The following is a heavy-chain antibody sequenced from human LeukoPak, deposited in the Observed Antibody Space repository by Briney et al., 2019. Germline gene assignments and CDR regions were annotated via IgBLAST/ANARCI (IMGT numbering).Heavy chain of an antibody. CDR1: GGSISSYY. D-gene: IGHD6-19*01. J-gene: IGHJ3*01. V-gene: IGHV4-59*12. Sequence: SETLSLTCTVSGGSISSYYWTWIRQPPGKGLEWIGFIYYTGNTNSNPSLKSRVIISLETSKNQFSLKLNSVTAADTAVYFCVAGWGIDSFDFWGHGTMVIVSS. CDR2: IYYTGNT. CDR3: VAGWGIDSFDF.